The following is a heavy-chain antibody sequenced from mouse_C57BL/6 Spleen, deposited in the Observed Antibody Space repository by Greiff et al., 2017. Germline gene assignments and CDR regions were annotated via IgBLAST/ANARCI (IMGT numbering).Heavy chain of an antibody. CDR1: GYTFTSYW. V-gene: IGHV1-52*01. CDR3: ARSPYDYDGYYAMDY. D-gene: IGHD2-4*01. J-gene: IGHJ4*01. CDR2: IDPSDSET. Sequence: QVQLQQPGAELVRPGSSVKLSCKASGYTFTSYWMHWVKQRPIQGLEWIGNIDPSDSETNYNQKFKDKATLTVAKSSSTAYMQLSSLTSEDSAVYYLARSPYDYDGYYAMDYWGQGTSVTVSS.